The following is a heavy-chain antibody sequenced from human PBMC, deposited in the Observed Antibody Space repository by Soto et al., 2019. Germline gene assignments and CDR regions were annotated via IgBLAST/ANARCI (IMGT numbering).Heavy chain of an antibody. Sequence: GESLKISCKGSGYSFAGYWITWVRQKPGKGLEWMGRIDPSDSQTYYSPSFQGQVTISADKSSSTAFLEWSTLKASDSAMYYCARQRNAYYGMAVWGQGTTVTVSS. CDR2: IDPSDSQT. D-gene: IGHD6-25*01. CDR3: ARQRNAYYGMAV. J-gene: IGHJ6*02. CDR1: GYSFAGYW. V-gene: IGHV5-10-1*04.